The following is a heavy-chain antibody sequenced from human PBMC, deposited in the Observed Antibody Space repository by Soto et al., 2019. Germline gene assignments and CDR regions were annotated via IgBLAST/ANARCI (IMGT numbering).Heavy chain of an antibody. V-gene: IGHV3-23*01. D-gene: IGHD6-19*01. CDR1: GFTFSSSA. CDR3: ARCTVDTIVTSGWCHYLDP. J-gene: IGHJ5*02. Sequence: PVVSLRLSCAASGFTFSSSAMSWVRQAPGKGLEWVSAVSGSGGTTYYADSVRGRFTISRDNSKNTLYLQMNSLRAEDTAIYFCARCTVDTIVTSGWCHYLDPWGQGTLVTVSS. CDR2: VSGSGGTT.